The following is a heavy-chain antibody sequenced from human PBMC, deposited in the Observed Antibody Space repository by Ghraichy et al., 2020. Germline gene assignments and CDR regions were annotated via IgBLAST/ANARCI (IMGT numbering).Heavy chain of an antibody. Sequence: SQTLSLTCTVSGGSISSGDYYWSWIRQPPGKGLEWIGYIYYSGSTYYNPSLKSRVTISVDTSKNQFSLKLSSVTAADTAVYYCAREGIGTYYYYGMDVWGQGTTVTVSS. CDR2: IYYSGST. V-gene: IGHV4-30-4*01. CDR3: AREGIGTYYYYGMDV. D-gene: IGHD1-1*01. J-gene: IGHJ6*02. CDR1: GGSISSGDYY.